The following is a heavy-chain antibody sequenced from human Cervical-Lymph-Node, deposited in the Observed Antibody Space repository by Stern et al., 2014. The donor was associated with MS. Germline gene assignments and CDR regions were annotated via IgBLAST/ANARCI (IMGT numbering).Heavy chain of an antibody. V-gene: IGHV1-24*01. CDR2: FDAEGSET. CDR1: GGSLTELS. Sequence: VQLVQSGAAFQKPGASGKVSCKVSGGSLTELSIHWGRQGRDNGLPWMSSFDAEGSETVYAEAFQGRVTMTEDTSTDTAYMDLSGLTSEDTALYFCATSEIGYFDSWGQGTLITVSS. CDR3: ATSEIGYFDS. J-gene: IGHJ4*02.